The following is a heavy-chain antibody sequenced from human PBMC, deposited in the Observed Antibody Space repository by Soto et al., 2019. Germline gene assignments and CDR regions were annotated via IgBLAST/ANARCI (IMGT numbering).Heavy chain of an antibody. CDR1: GFTFSSYG. CDR2: ISYDGSNK. J-gene: IGHJ5*02. Sequence: QVQLVESGGGVVQPGRSLRLSCAASGFTFSSYGMHWVRQAPGKGLEWVAVISYDGSNKYYADSVKGRFTISRDNSKNTLYLQMNSLRAEDTAVYYCAKAASKAVGANTWGQGPLVTVSS. V-gene: IGHV3-30*18. D-gene: IGHD1-26*01. CDR3: AKAASKAVGANT.